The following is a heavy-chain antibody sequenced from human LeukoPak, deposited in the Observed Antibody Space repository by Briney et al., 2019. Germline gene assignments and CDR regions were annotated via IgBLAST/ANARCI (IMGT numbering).Heavy chain of an antibody. CDR2: ISWDSDSI. V-gene: IGHV3-9*01. D-gene: IGHD6-19*01. Sequence: GGSLRLSCAASGFIFDDYAMHWVRQAPGKDLEWVPGISWDSDSIDYADSVKGRFTISRDNAKNSLYLQMNSLRAEDTALYYCAKDISSAQRVFDYWGQGTLVTVSS. CDR3: AKDISSAQRVFDY. J-gene: IGHJ4*02. CDR1: GFIFDDYA.